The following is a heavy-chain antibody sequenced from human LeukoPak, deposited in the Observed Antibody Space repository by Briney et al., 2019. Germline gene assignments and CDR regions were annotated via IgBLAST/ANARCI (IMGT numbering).Heavy chain of an antibody. J-gene: IGHJ4*02. V-gene: IGHV3-64D*06. D-gene: IGHD1-1*01. CDR1: GFTFTDHV. Sequence: HSGGSLRLSCAASGFTFTDHVIHWVRQAPGKGLQYVSGVSMNVQTTYYAGSVKGRFIISRDNSKNTVFLQMNSLTAEDTALYYCLRGGLERRTNFDYWGQGILVTVSS. CDR3: LRGGLERRTNFDY. CDR2: VSMNVQTT.